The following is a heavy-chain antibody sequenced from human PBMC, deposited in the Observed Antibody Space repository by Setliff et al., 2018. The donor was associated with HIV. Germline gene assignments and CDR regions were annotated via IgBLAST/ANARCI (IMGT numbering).Heavy chain of an antibody. J-gene: IGHJ5*02. CDR1: GGTFSRYA. CDR3: ARGCNGGNCYHGSGWFDP. Sequence: ASVKVSCKASGGTFSRYAIGWVRQAPGQGLEWMGWINTNTGNPTYAQGFTGRFVFSLDTSVSTAYLQISSLKAEDTAMYYCARGCNGGNCYHGSGWFDPWGQGTLVTVSS. V-gene: IGHV7-4-1*02. CDR2: INTNTGNP. D-gene: IGHD2-15*01.